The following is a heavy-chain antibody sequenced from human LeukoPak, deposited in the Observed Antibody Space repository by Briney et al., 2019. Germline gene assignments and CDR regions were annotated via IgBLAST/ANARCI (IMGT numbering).Heavy chain of an antibody. CDR3: ARAGTWVDAFDI. V-gene: IGHV6-1*01. CDR2: TYYRSKWYN. D-gene: IGHD1-14*01. Sequence: SQTLSLTCALSGDIVSSNSAAWNWIRQSPSRGLEWLGRTYYRSKWYNDYAVSVKSRITINPDTSKNQYSLQLNSVTPEDTAVYYCARAGTWVDAFDIWGQGTMVTVSS. CDR1: GDIVSSNSAA. J-gene: IGHJ3*02.